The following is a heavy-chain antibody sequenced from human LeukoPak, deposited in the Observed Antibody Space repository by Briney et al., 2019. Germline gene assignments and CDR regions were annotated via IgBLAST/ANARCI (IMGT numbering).Heavy chain of an antibody. CDR3: ARETRGIAVARGGDYFDY. V-gene: IGHV4-59*12. D-gene: IGHD6-19*01. J-gene: IGHJ4*02. Sequence: SETLSLTCTVSGGSISSYYWSWIRQPPGKGLEWIEYIYYSGSTNYNPSLKSRVTISLDTSKNQFSLRLSSVTAADTAVYYCARETRGIAVARGGDYFDYWGQGTLVTVSS. CDR1: GGSISSYY. CDR2: IYYSGST.